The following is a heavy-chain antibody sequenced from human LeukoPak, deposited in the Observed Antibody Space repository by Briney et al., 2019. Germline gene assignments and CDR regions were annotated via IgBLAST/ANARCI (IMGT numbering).Heavy chain of an antibody. CDR1: GGTFSSYT. CDR3: ARGPLFGATVVGLFDY. Sequence: ASVKVSCKASGGTFSSYTISWVGQAPGQGLEWMGRIIPILGIANYAQKFQGRVTITADKSTSTAYMELSSLRSEDTAVYYCARGPLFGATVVGLFDYWGQGTLVTVSS. V-gene: IGHV1-69*02. CDR2: IIPILGIA. J-gene: IGHJ4*02. D-gene: IGHD4-23*01.